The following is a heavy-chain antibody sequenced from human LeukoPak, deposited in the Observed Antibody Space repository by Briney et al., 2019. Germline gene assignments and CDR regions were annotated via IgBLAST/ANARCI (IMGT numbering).Heavy chain of an antibody. CDR3: AREKFDS. CDR2: ISYDGSNK. CDR1: GFTFSNYA. V-gene: IGHV3-30*14. J-gene: IGHJ5*01. Sequence: PGGSLRLSCAASGFTFSNYAMHWVRQAPGKGLEWVAVISYDGSNKYYADSVKGRFTISRDNSNSLISLQMNDLTTEDTAVYYCAREKFDSWGQGTLVTVSP.